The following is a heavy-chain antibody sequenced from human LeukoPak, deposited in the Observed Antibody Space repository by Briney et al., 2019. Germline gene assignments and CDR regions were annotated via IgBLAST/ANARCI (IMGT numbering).Heavy chain of an antibody. CDR3: ARHYSTYYYYYYMDV. V-gene: IGHV1-69*05. Sequence: SVKVSCKASGGTFSSYAISWVRQAPGQGLEWMGGIIPIFGTANYAQKFQGRATITTDESTSTAYMELSSLRSEDTAVYYCARHYSTYYYYYYMDVWGKGTTVTVSS. D-gene: IGHD4-11*01. CDR1: GGTFSSYA. CDR2: IIPIFGTA. J-gene: IGHJ6*03.